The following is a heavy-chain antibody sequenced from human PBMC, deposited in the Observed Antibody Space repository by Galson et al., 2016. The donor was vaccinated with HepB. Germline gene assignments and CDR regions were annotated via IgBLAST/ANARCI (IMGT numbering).Heavy chain of an antibody. Sequence: PALVKPTQTLTLTCTFSGFSLNTSGMCVSWLRQPPGKALEWLALIDWDDEESYSTSLKTRLTISKDTSKNQVVLTMTDMEPVDTATFFCARMDSAMEALDYWDQGTLGTGAS. V-gene: IGHV2-70*01. D-gene: IGHD5-18*01. CDR1: GFSLNTSGMC. CDR3: ARMDSAMEALDY. CDR2: IDWDDEE. J-gene: IGHJ4*02.